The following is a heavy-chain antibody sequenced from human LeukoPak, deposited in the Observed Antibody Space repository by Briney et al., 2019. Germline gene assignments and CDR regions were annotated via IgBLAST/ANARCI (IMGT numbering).Heavy chain of an antibody. CDR3: ARELYGSGSDTSPRY. CDR1: GYTFTGYY. V-gene: IGHV1-2*02. CDR2: INPNSGGT. J-gene: IGHJ4*02. Sequence: GASAKVSCKASGYTFTGYYMHWVRQAPGQGLEWMGWINPNSGGTNYAQKFQGRVTMTRDTSISTAYMELSRLRSDDTAVYYCARELYGSGSDTSPRYWGQGTLVTVSS. D-gene: IGHD3-10*01.